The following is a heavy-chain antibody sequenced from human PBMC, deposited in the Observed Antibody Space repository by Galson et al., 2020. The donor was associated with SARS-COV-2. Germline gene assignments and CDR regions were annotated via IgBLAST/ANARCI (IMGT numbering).Heavy chain of an antibody. J-gene: IGHJ6*03. Sequence: ASVKVSCKASGYTFTSYGISWVRQAPGQGLEWMGWISAYNGNTNYAQKLQGRVTMTTDTSTSTAYMELRSLRSDDTAVYYCAREDYYDSSGYCGWDYYYYMDVWGKGTTVTVSS. V-gene: IGHV1-18*04. CDR3: AREDYYDSSGYCGWDYYYYMDV. CDR2: ISAYNGNT. CDR1: GYTFTSYG. D-gene: IGHD3-22*01.